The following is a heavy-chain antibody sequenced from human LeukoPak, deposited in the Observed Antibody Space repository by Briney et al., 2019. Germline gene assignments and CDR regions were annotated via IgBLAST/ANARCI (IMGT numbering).Heavy chain of an antibody. CDR3: ARDDTWYYYDSSGYHTDAFDI. V-gene: IGHV3-66*01. CDR1: GFTVSSNY. CDR2: IYSGGST. Sequence: PGGSLRLSCAASGFTVSSNYMSWVRQAPGKGLEWVSVIYSGGSTYYADSVKGRFTISRDNSKNTLYLQMNSLRAEDTAVYYCARDDTWYYYDSSGYHTDAFDIWGQGTMVTVSS. J-gene: IGHJ3*02. D-gene: IGHD3-22*01.